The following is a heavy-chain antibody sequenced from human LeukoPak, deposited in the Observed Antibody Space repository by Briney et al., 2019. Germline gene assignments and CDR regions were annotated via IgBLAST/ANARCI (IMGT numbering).Heavy chain of an antibody. Sequence: SETLSLTCTVSGGSVSSGSYYWSWIRQPPGKGLEWIGSIYYSGSTYYNPSLKSRVTISVDTSKNQFSLKLSSVTAADTAVYYCVKETGYSSGWYYFDYWGQGTLVTVSS. D-gene: IGHD6-19*01. CDR3: VKETGYSSGWYYFDY. V-gene: IGHV4-39*01. J-gene: IGHJ4*02. CDR1: GGSVSSGSYY. CDR2: IYYSGST.